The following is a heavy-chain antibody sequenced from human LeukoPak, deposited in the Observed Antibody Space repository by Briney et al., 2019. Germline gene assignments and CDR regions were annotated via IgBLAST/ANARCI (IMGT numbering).Heavy chain of an antibody. CDR3: ARDRGRYCSSTSCYTLDY. CDR2: IIPIFGTA. Sequence: SVKVSCKASGGTFSSYAISWVRQAPGQGLEWMGGIIPIFGTANYAQKFQGRGTITADESTGTAYMELSSLRSEDTAVYYCARDRGRYCSSTSCYTLDYWGQGTLVTVSS. V-gene: IGHV1-69*13. CDR1: GGTFSSYA. J-gene: IGHJ4*02. D-gene: IGHD2-2*01.